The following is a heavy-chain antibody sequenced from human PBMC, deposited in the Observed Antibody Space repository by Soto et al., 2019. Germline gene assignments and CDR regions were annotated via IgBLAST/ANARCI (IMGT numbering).Heavy chain of an antibody. Sequence: QVQLVQSGAEVKKPGASVKVSCKASGYTFTSYGISWVRQAPGQGLEWMGWISAYNGNTNYAQKLQGRVTMTTDTTTSTAYMELRSLGSDDTGVYYWARDGIAARDYYGMDGWGQGTTVTGSS. CDR2: ISAYNGNT. V-gene: IGHV1-18*04. CDR3: ARDGIAARDYYGMDG. CDR1: GYTFTSYG. D-gene: IGHD6-6*01. J-gene: IGHJ6*02.